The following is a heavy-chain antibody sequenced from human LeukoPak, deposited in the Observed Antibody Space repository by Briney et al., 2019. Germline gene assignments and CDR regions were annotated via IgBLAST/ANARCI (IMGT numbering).Heavy chain of an antibody. V-gene: IGHV4-31*03. J-gene: IGHJ5*02. CDR2: IYYEAST. CDR3: ARVGRQNWFDP. Sequence: PSETLSLTCTVSGGSITSGGYYWSWIRQFPGKGLEWIGYIYYEASTYYNPSLKSRVTISRDTSKNQFSLTMTSVTAADTAVYYCARVGRQNWFDPWGQGTLVTVSS. CDR1: GGSITSGGYY.